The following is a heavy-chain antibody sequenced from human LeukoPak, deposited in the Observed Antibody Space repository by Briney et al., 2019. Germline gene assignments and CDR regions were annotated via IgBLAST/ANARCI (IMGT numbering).Heavy chain of an antibody. Sequence: SETLSLTCTVSGGSISSYYWSWIRQPPGKGLEWIGYIYYSGSTNYNPSLKSRVTISVDTSKNQFSLKLSSVTAADTAVYYCARVGYSYGKTLYRFDYWGQGTLVTVSS. CDR1: GGSISSYY. CDR2: IYYSGST. J-gene: IGHJ4*02. V-gene: IGHV4-59*01. D-gene: IGHD5-18*01. CDR3: ARVGYSYGKTLYRFDY.